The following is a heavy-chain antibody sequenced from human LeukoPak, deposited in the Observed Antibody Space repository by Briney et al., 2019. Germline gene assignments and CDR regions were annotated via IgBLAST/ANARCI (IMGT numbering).Heavy chain of an antibody. CDR3: ARGPIATAGILNDY. CDR2: INVGNGNT. CDR1: GYTFTTYA. Sequence: ASVKVSCKASGYTFTTYAMHWVRRAPGQRLEWMGWINVGNGNTKYSQKFQGRVTMTRDTSISTAYMEMSSLRSEDTAVYYCARGPIATAGILNDYWGQGTLVTVSS. V-gene: IGHV1-3*01. J-gene: IGHJ4*02. D-gene: IGHD6-13*01.